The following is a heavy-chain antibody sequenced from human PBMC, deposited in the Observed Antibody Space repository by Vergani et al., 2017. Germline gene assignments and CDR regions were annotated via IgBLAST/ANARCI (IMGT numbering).Heavy chain of an antibody. V-gene: IGHV3-23*01. CDR3: AKLRDSSGYTLDY. J-gene: IGHJ4*02. CDR1: GFTFSSYA. Sequence: EVQLLESGGGLVQPGGSLRLSCAASGFTFSSYAMSWVRQAPGKGLEWVSAISGSGGSTYYAESVKGRFTISRDNSKNTLYLQMNSLRAEDTAVYYCAKLRDSSGYTLDYWDQGSLVTVSS. D-gene: IGHD3-22*01. CDR2: ISGSGGST.